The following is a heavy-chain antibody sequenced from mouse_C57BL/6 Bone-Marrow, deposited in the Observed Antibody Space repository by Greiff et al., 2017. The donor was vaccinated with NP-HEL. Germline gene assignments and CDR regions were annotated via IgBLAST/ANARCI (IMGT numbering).Heavy chain of an antibody. V-gene: IGHV5-4*01. CDR1: GFTFSSYA. J-gene: IGHJ2*01. CDR3: ARDGDY. Sequence: EVKLMESGGGLVKPGGSLTLSCAASGFTFSSYAMSWVRQTPEKRLEWVATISDGGSYTYYPDNVKGRFTISRDNAKNNLYLQMSHLKSEDTAMYYCARDGDYWGQGTTLTVSS. CDR2: ISDGGSYT.